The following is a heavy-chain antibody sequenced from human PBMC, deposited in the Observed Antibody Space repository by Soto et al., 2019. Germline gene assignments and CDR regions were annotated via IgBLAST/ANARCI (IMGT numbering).Heavy chain of an antibody. Sequence: EVQLLESGGGLVQPGGSLRLSCAASGFTFSSYAMTWVRQAPGKGLEWVSAISGGAFAYYADSVKGRFTISRDNSNNTVFLQMSSLRVEDTAVYYCARSVIRFDYCGQGTLVTVSS. D-gene: IGHD2-21*01. CDR3: ARSVIRFDY. CDR1: GFTFSSYA. J-gene: IGHJ4*02. V-gene: IGHV3-23*01. CDR2: ISGGAFA.